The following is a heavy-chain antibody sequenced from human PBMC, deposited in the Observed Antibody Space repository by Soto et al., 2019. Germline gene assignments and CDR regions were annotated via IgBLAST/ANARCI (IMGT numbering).Heavy chain of an antibody. CDR3: ASRYCDNVSCFDNWFDP. CDR2: IYTSGRT. J-gene: IGHJ5*02. D-gene: IGHD2-2*01. V-gene: IGHV4-4*07. Sequence: SETLSLTCTVSGYSISSYYVTWLRQPAGKGLEWIGRIYTSGRTNYNPSLKNRVTMSVDTSKNQISLRLSSVTAADTAVYYCASRYCDNVSCFDNWFDPWGLGTLVTVSS. CDR1: GYSISSYY.